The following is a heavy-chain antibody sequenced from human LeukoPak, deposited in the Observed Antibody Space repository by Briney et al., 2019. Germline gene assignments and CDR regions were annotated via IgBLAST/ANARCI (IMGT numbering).Heavy chain of an antibody. CDR3: ARDRGVPAAIDWFDP. D-gene: IGHD2-2*02. J-gene: IGHJ5*02. CDR1: GFTFSNYW. CDR2: IKQDGSEK. V-gene: IGHV3-7*01. Sequence: GGSLILPCAASGFTFSNYWMGWVRQAPGKGLEGVANIKQDGSEKRYVDPVKGRFTISRNNAKNSLYLKMNSLRAEDTAVYYCARDRGVPAAIDWFDPWGQGTLVTVSS.